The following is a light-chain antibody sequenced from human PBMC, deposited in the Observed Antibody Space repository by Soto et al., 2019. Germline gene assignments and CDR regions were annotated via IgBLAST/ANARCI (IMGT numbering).Light chain of an antibody. CDR1: QNIGRF. CDR3: QQSYSTSWT. Sequence: MTQSPSSLSASVGDRVTINYRASQNIGRFLNWHQQKPGKAPNVLINVASTLRSGVPSRFSGSGSGTDFNLTISSLQPEDFATYYCQQSYSTSWTFGQGTKVDIK. V-gene: IGKV1-39*01. CDR2: VAS. J-gene: IGKJ1*01.